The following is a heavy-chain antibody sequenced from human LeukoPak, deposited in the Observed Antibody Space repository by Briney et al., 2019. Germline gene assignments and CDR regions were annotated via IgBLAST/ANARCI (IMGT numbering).Heavy chain of an antibody. V-gene: IGHV4-4*07. CDR3: AKSGIAARFSGRYSYYYMDV. Sequence: SETLSLTCTVSGGSTSSYYWSWIRQPPGKGLEWIGRIYGSGSTDYNPSLKSRVTMSIDTSKNQFSLNLISVTAADTAVYYCAKSGIAARFSGRYSYYYMDVWGKGTTVTVSS. CDR1: GGSTSSYY. D-gene: IGHD6-6*01. CDR2: IYGSGST. J-gene: IGHJ6*03.